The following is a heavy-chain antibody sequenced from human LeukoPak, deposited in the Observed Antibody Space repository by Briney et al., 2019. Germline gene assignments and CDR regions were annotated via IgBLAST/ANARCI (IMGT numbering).Heavy chain of an antibody. CDR2: ISYDGSNK. J-gene: IGHJ4*02. CDR1: GFTFSSYA. V-gene: IGHV3-30-3*01. Sequence: GRSLRLSCAASGFTFSSYAMHWVRQAPGKGLEWVALISYDGSNKYYADSVKGRFTISRDNSENTLYLRMNSLRAEDTAVYYCARGYCSGGSCYDYWGQGTLVTVSS. CDR3: ARGYCSGGSCYDY. D-gene: IGHD2-15*01.